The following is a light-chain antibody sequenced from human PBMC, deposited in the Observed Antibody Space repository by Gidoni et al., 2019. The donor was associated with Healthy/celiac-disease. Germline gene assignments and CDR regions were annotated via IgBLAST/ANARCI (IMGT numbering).Light chain of an antibody. J-gene: IGKJ2*01. CDR2: GAS. V-gene: IGKV3-20*01. CDR3: QQYGSSPYT. Sequence: QSVSSSYLAWYQQKPGQAPRLLIYGASSRATGIPDRFSGSGSGTDFTLTISRLEPEDFAVYYCQQYGSSPYTFXQXTKLEIK. CDR1: QSVSSSY.